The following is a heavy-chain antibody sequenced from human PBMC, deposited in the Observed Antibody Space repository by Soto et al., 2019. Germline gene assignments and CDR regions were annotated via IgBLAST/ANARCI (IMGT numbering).Heavy chain of an antibody. CDR3: AMMTPYGGNYRDAFDV. Sequence: EMQLLDSGGGLQQPGGSLRLSCAASGFTFNNFAMGWVRQAPGKGLAWISAVTGRSRNTYYADSVKGRFTITRNNFENTVYLQMDGLRDEDTAVYYCAMMTPYGGNYRDAFDVWGRGTMVTVAS. CDR1: GFTFNNFA. V-gene: IGHV3-23*01. J-gene: IGHJ3*01. CDR2: VTGRSRNT. D-gene: IGHD1-26*01.